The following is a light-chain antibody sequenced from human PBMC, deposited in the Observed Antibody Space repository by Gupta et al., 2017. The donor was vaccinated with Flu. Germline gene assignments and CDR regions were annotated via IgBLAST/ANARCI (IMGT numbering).Light chain of an antibody. V-gene: IGLV3-21*03. Sequence: SSVLTHPPSVSLAPEKTARITCGGNNIVSNGVHWYQQRPGQAPVMVIYDDTDRPSGSPERFSGSNSGNKATLTISRVEAGDEADYYCQVLDISSDPRYVFGTGTKVTVL. CDR3: QVLDISSDPRYV. CDR1: NIVSNG. J-gene: IGLJ1*01. CDR2: DDT.